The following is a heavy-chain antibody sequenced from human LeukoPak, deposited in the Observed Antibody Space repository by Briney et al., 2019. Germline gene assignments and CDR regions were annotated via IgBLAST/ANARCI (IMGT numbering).Heavy chain of an antibody. CDR3: ARGKEYSSSNY. J-gene: IGHJ4*02. CDR2: IIPIFGTA. V-gene: IGHV1-69*13. CDR1: GYTFTSYD. Sequence: SVRVSCKASGYTFTSYDFNWVRQAPGQGLEWMGGIIPIFGTANYAQKFQGRVTITADESTSTAYMELSSLRSEDTAVYYCARGKEYSSSNYWGQGTLVTVSS. D-gene: IGHD6-13*01.